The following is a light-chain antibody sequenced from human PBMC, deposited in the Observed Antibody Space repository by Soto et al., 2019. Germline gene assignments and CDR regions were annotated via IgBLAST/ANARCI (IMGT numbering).Light chain of an antibody. Sequence: EIVLTQSPGTLSLSPGERATLSCRASQSLTSSYLAWYQQKPGQAPRLLIYGASSRATGIPDRFSGSGSGTDFTLTISTLAPDDFAVYSCQQYESSPTSYTFGQGTKLESK. J-gene: IGKJ2*01. V-gene: IGKV3-20*01. CDR2: GAS. CDR3: QQYESSPTSYT. CDR1: QSLTSSY.